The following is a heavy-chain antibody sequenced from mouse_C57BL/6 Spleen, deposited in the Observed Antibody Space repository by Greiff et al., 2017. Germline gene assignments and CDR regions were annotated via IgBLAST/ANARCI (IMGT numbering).Heavy chain of an antibody. CDR3: ARGSTLMDY. CDR1: GYTFTSYW. V-gene: IGHV1-50*01. CDR2: IDPSDSYT. J-gene: IGHJ4*01. D-gene: IGHD5-1*01. Sequence: QVHVKQSGAELVKPGASVKLSCKASGYTFTSYWMQWVKQRPGQGLEWIGEIDPSDSYTNYNQKFKGKATLTVDTSSSTAYMQLSSLTSEDSAVYYCARGSTLMDYWGQGTSVTVSS.